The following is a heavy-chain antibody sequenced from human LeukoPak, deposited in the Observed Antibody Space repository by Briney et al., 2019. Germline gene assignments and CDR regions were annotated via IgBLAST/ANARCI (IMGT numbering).Heavy chain of an antibody. D-gene: IGHD3-10*01. V-gene: IGHV1-46*01. Sequence: ASVKVSCKASGYTFTSYYMHWVRQAPGQGLEWMGIINPSGGSTSYAQKFQGRVTMTRDTSTSTVYMELSSLRAEDTAVYYCARDHYYGSDSLPEPGYYWGQGTLVTVSS. CDR2: INPSGGST. CDR1: GYTFTSYY. J-gene: IGHJ4*02. CDR3: ARDHYYGSDSLPEPGYY.